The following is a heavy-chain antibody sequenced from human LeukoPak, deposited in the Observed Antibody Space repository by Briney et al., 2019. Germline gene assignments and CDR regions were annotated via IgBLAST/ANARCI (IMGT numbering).Heavy chain of an antibody. CDR3: AKYVFSYGSGSYLAH. CDR2: IYYTGSI. Sequence: SDTLSLTCSVSGSSIASLNWWGWIRQPPGKGLEWIGYIYYTGSIYYNPSLKSRVTMSVDTSKNQFSLRLSSVTAVDTAVYYCAKYVFSYGSGSYLAHWGQGTQVTVSS. V-gene: IGHV4-28*05. J-gene: IGHJ4*02. CDR1: GSSIASLNW. D-gene: IGHD3-10*01.